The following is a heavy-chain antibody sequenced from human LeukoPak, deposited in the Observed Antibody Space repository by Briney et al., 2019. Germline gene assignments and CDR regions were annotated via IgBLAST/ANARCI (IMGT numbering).Heavy chain of an antibody. J-gene: IGHJ4*02. Sequence: GGSLRLSCAASGFTFSSYGMHWVRQAPGKGLEWVAVIWYDGSNKYYADSVKGRFTISRDNSKNTLYLQMNSLRAEDSAVYYCAKDRGAYCSSTSCYLDYRGQGTLVTASS. CDR3: AKDRGAYCSSTSCYLDY. D-gene: IGHD2-2*01. V-gene: IGHV3-33*06. CDR1: GFTFSSYG. CDR2: IWYDGSNK.